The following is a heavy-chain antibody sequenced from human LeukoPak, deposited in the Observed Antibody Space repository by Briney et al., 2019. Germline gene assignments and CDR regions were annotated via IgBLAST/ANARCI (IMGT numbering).Heavy chain of an antibody. J-gene: IGHJ5*02. V-gene: IGHV4-39*07. CDR3: ARESAGIAVAGGWFDP. CDR1: GGSISSSSYY. Sequence: SETLSLTCTVSGGSISSSSYYWGWIRQPPGKGLEWIGSIYYSGSTYYNPSLKSRVTISVDTSQSQFSLKLNSVSAADTAVYYCARESAGIAVAGGWFDPWGQGTLVTVSS. CDR2: IYYSGST. D-gene: IGHD6-19*01.